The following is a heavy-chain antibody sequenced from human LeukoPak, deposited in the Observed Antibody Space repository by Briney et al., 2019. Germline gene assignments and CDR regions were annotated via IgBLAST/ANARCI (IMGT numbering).Heavy chain of an antibody. CDR3: TKGTGSGTYYSAS. CDR2: ISGSGGST. D-gene: IGHD3-10*01. Sequence: GGSLRLSCAASGFTFSAYAMTWVRQAPGKGPEWVSAISGSGGSTFYADSVRGRFTISRDNSKNTLNLQMNSLRVEDTAVYYCTKGTGSGTYYSASWGQGTLVTVSS. J-gene: IGHJ4*02. CDR1: GFTFSAYA. V-gene: IGHV3-23*01.